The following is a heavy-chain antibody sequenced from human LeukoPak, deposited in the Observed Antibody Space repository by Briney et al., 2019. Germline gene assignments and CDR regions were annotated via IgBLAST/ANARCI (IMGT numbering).Heavy chain of an antibody. D-gene: IGHD3-16*01. V-gene: IGHV3-74*01. CDR2: INPDGNKK. J-gene: IGHJ4*02. CDR1: GFTSSDHW. Sequence: PGGSLRLSCAGSGFTSSDHWMHWVRQAPGEGLVWVSRINPDGNKKNYADSVKGRFSISRDNAKNTLYLEMNSLRAEDTAVYYCTRSLLGGADHWGQGTLVTVSS. CDR3: TRSLLGGADH.